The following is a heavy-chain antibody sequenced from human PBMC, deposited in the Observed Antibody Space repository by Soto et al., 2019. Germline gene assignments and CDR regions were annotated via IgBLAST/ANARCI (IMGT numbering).Heavy chain of an antibody. V-gene: IGHV4-59*07. CDR1: GGCMSINY. J-gene: IGHJ4*02. CDR2: VFYGGT. D-gene: IGHD3-16*01. Sequence: PSGALSVTSSESGGCMSINYWSWIRQSPDKGLEWLGYVFYGGTDYNPSLEGRVTMSVETSKSQFSLKLTSVTAADTAVYYCASYRGAFYFDSWGQGLLVTVSS. CDR3: ASYRGAFYFDS.